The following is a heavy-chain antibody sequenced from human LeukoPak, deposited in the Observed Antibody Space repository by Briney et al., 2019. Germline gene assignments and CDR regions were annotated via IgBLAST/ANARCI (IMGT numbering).Heavy chain of an antibody. J-gene: IGHJ4*02. V-gene: IGHV4-61*01. CDR2: IYYSGST. D-gene: IGHD6-6*01. CDR1: GGSVSSGSYY. Sequence: SETLSLTCTVSGGSVSSGSYYWSWIRQPPGKGLEWIGYIYYSGSTNYNPSLKSRVTISVDTSKNQFSLKLSSVTAADTAVYYCAREGIAARLAYWGQGTLVTVSS. CDR3: AREGIAARLAY.